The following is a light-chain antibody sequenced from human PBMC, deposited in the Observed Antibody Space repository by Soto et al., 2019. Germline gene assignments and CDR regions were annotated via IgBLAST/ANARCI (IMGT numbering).Light chain of an antibody. CDR1: QDIAIY. CDR2: AAS. Sequence: IQLTQSPSSLSASVGDRVTITCRASQDIAIYLAWYQQKPGEAPTLLIYAASTLYGGVPSRFSGSGSGTDFALTITSLQAEDFATYYCQQLRMYPSTFGGGTQVEIK. CDR3: QQLRMYPST. V-gene: IGKV1-9*01. J-gene: IGKJ4*02.